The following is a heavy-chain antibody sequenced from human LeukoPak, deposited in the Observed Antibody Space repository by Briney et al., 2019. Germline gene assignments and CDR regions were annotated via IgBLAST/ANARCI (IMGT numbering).Heavy chain of an antibody. D-gene: IGHD2-15*01. V-gene: IGHV3-23*01. J-gene: IGHJ4*02. CDR1: GFTFSSYA. CDR2: IRGSDGST. Sequence: GGSLRLSCAASGFTFSSYAMNWVRQAPGKGLEWVSAIRGSDGSTYYADSVKGRFTISRDNSKNTLYLQMNSLRVEDTAIYYCAKGRGYCTGGSCYSDYWGQGTLVTVSS. CDR3: AKGRGYCTGGSCYSDY.